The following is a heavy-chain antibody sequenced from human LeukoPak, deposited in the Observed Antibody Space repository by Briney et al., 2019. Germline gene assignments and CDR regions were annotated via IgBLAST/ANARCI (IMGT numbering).Heavy chain of an antibody. Sequence: SETLSLTCTVSGGSISSGDYYWSWIRQPPGKGLEWIGYIYYSGSTYYNPSLKSRVTISVDTSKNQFSLKLSSVTAADTAVYYCARDSRAAYCGGDCLDAFDIWGQGTMVTVSS. CDR3: ARDSRAAYCGGDCLDAFDI. D-gene: IGHD2-21*02. CDR2: IYYSGST. J-gene: IGHJ3*02. V-gene: IGHV4-30-4*01. CDR1: GGSISSGDYY.